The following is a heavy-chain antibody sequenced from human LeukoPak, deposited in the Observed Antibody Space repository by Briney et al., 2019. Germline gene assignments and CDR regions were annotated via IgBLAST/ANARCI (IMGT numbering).Heavy chain of an antibody. CDR1: GFTFSSYW. Sequence: GGSLRLSCAASGFTFSSYWMSWVRQAPGKGLEWVANIKQDGSEKYYVDSVKGRFTISRDNAKNSLYLQMNSLRAEDTAVYYCARDGEVGATVFWFDPWGQGTLVTVSS. D-gene: IGHD1-26*01. CDR3: ARDGEVGATVFWFDP. J-gene: IGHJ5*02. V-gene: IGHV3-7*01. CDR2: IKQDGSEK.